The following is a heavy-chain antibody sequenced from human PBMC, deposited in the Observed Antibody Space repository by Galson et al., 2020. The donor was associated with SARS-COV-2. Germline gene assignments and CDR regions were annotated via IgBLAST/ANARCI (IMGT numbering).Heavy chain of an antibody. CDR1: GFTFTNYA. J-gene: IGHJ4*02. CDR2: ISGSGGST. D-gene: IGHD3-10*01. Sequence: GGSLRLSCAASGFTFTNYAMSWVHQGPGKGLEWVSAISGSGGSTFYADSVKGRFTISRDNSKNTVFLQMNSLRAEDTAVYYCAKDIVTVPAPITATGYYGSGNDYWGQGTLVTVAS. V-gene: IGHV3-23*01. CDR3: AKDIVTVPAPITATGYYGSGNDY.